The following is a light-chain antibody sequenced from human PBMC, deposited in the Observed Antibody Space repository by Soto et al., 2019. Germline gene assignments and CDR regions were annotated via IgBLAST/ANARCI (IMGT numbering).Light chain of an antibody. V-gene: IGLV2-14*01. CDR3: SSYTGSSTLL. CDR1: SSDVGIYNY. J-gene: IGLJ1*01. CDR2: EVS. Sequence: QSALTQPASVSGSPGQSIAISCTGSSSDVGIYNYVSWYQQHPGKVPKLIIYEVSNRPSGVSNRFSGSKSGNTASLTISGLQAEDEADYYCSSYTGSSTLLFGTGTKLTVL.